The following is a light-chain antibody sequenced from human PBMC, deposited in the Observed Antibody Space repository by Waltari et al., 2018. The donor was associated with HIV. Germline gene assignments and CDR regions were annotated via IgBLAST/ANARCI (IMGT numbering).Light chain of an antibody. CDR3: GTWDSSLSAEV. J-gene: IGLJ1*01. Sequence: QPVFTQPPSVSAAPGQKVTMSCSENSSNIANNYVSCYLQLPGTAPKLHNYVHNKRPSGIPDRFSGSKSGTSATLGITGLQTGDEADYYCGTWDSSLSAEVFGTGTKLTVL. CDR2: VHN. CDR1: SSNIANNY. V-gene: IGLV1-51*01.